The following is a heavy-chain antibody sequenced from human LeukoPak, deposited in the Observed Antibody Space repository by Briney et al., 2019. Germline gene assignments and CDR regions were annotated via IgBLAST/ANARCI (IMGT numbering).Heavy chain of an antibody. CDR3: AKDGGNYPYFLYV. V-gene: IGHV3-23*01. CDR2: ISGGGGTT. J-gene: IGHJ6*03. D-gene: IGHD1-26*01. Sequence: GGSLRLSCAASGLTFNNHAMSGVPEAPGKGVEWVSAISGGGGTTYYAHPVKGRFTISRDNSRYTLYMQMNSLRAEDTAIYICAKDGGNYPYFLYVWGKGTTVIVSS. CDR1: GLTFNNHA.